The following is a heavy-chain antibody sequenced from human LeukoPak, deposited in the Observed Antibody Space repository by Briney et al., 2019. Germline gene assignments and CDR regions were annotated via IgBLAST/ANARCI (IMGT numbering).Heavy chain of an antibody. CDR1: GFSFSGYS. CDR3: ASYSSSSFYYYYGMDV. CDR2: ISSSSSFI. Sequence: GGSLRLSCAASGFSFSGYSMNWVRQGPGKGREWGSSISSSSSFIYYAGSVRGRFTYSRDNAKNSLYLQINSLRAEDTAVYYCASYSSSSFYYYYGMDVWGQGTTVTVSS. V-gene: IGHV3-21*01. D-gene: IGHD6-6*01. J-gene: IGHJ6*02.